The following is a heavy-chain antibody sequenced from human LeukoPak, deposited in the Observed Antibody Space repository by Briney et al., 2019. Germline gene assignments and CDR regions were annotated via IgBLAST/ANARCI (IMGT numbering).Heavy chain of an antibody. CDR3: ARLGYSSGHLPYYYYYMDV. CDR2: IFYSGST. V-gene: IGHV4-39*07. D-gene: IGHD6-19*01. CDR1: GGSISTSNHY. Sequence: SETLSLTCTVSGGSISTSNHYWGWIRQPPGKGLEWIGNIFYSGSTYYSPSLKSRVTISLDTSRNQFSLKLSSVTAADTAVYYCARLGYSSGHLPYYYYYMDVWGKGTTVTISS. J-gene: IGHJ6*03.